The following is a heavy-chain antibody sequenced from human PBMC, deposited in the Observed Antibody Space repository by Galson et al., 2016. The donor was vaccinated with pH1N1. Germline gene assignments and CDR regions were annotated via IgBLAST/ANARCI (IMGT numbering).Heavy chain of an antibody. D-gene: IGHD3-3*01. CDR1: GYTFTAYQ. CDR3: ARDWSGYFTTTHY. Sequence: SVKVSCKASGYTFTAYQMHWLRQAPGLGLEWMGWIKPNTGDTAYAQKFQGRVTMTSDTSISTAYMEVTSLRSDDTAVYYCARDWSGYFTTTHYSGHGTRDTVSS. J-gene: IGHJ4*01. CDR2: IKPNTGDT. V-gene: IGHV1-2*02.